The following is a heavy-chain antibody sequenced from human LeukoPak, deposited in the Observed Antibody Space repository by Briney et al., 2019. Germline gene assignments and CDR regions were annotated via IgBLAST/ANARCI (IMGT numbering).Heavy chain of an antibody. J-gene: IGHJ5*02. V-gene: IGHV4-61*02. CDR1: GGSISTGGYY. Sequence: SETLSLTCTVSGGSISTGGYYWTWIRQPAGTGLEWIGRIYASGSTNYNPSLKSRVTISLDTSKDQFSLKLSSVTAADTAVYYCARSLGFGELWGQIPWFDPWGQGTLVTVSS. D-gene: IGHD3-10*01. CDR3: ARSLGFGELWGQIPWFDP. CDR2: IYASGST.